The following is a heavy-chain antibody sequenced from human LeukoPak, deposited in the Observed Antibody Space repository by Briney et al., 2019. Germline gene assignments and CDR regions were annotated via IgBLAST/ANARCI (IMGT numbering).Heavy chain of an antibody. Sequence: GGSLRLSCAASGFTVSSNYMSWVRQAPGKGLEWVSVIYSGGSTYYADSVKGRFTISRDNAKNSLYLQMNSLRAEDTAVYYCARDLSYYDSSGPEYWGQGTLVTVSS. V-gene: IGHV3-53*05. CDR3: ARDLSYYDSSGPEY. D-gene: IGHD3-22*01. CDR1: GFTVSSNY. J-gene: IGHJ4*02. CDR2: IYSGGST.